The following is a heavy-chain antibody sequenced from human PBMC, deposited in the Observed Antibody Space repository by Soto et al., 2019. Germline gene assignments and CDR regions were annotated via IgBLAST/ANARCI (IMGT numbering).Heavy chain of an antibody. CDR1: GFSLSTSGVG. Sequence: SGPTLGNPTQTLTLTCTFSGFSLSTSGVGVGWIRQPPGKALEWLALIYWNDDKRYSPSLKSRLTITKDTSKNQVVLTMTNMDPVDTATYYCAHRRGYSSSSGFDPWGQGTLVTVSS. CDR2: IYWNDDK. CDR3: AHRRGYSSSSGFDP. J-gene: IGHJ5*02. D-gene: IGHD6-6*01. V-gene: IGHV2-5*01.